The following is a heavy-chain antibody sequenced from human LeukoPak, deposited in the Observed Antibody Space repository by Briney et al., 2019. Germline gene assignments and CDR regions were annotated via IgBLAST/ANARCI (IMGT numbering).Heavy chain of an antibody. CDR2: IYNSETT. Sequence: SETLSLTCTVSGDSISSYYWSWIRQPPGKGLEWVGYIYNSETTSYNPSLESRVTISEDTSKNQFSLMLTSVTAADTAVYYCARVVYSHYWPEGMDVWGQGTTVTVSS. V-gene: IGHV4-59*01. CDR1: GDSISSYY. D-gene: IGHD4-11*01. CDR3: ARVVYSHYWPEGMDV. J-gene: IGHJ6*02.